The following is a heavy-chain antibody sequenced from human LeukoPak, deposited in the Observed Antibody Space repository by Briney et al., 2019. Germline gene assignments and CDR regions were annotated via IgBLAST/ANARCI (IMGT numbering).Heavy chain of an antibody. CDR1: GFTFSDYH. CDR3: AAGRDIAVAGPGGYFDY. Sequence: GASLRLSCAASGFTFSDYHMNWIRQAPGKGLEWVSYISPGGNTIYFADSVNGRFTLSRDSARNSLSLQMNSLTAEDTAVYYCAAGRDIAVAGPGGYFDYWGRGTLVTVS. V-gene: IGHV3-11*01. CDR2: ISPGGNTI. D-gene: IGHD6-19*01. J-gene: IGHJ4*02.